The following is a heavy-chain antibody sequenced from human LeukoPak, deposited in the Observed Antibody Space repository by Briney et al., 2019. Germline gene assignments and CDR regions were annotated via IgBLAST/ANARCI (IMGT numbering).Heavy chain of an antibody. Sequence: SETLSLTCTVSGGSISSNRHYWGWIRQPPGKGLEWIGNIYYGGSTYYNPSLKSRVTISVDTSKDQFSLKLSSVTAADTAVYYCTRLLKYSGSYYCDYWGQGSLVTVSS. J-gene: IGHJ4*02. CDR1: GGSISSNRHY. V-gene: IGHV4-39*01. D-gene: IGHD1-26*01. CDR2: IYYGGST. CDR3: TRLLKYSGSYYCDY.